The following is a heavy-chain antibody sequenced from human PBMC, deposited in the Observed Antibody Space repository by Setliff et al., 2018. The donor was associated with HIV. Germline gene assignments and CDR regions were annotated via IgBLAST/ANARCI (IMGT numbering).Heavy chain of an antibody. CDR1: GGSISSGSYY. Sequence: PSETLSLTCSVSGGSISSGSYYWTWIRQPAGKGPEWIGHIYTNGYTNYNPSLKSRVTISVDTSKNQFSLRLTSVTAADTAVYYCAGDAPTVYANGWFDPWGQGTLVTSPQ. D-gene: IGHD2-8*01. CDR3: AGDAPTVYANGWFDP. CDR2: IYTNGYT. J-gene: IGHJ5*02. V-gene: IGHV4-61*09.